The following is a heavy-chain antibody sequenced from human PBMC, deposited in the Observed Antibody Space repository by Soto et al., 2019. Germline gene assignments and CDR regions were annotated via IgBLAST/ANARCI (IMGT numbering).Heavy chain of an antibody. CDR1: GFTFSSYG. V-gene: IGHV3-30*18. CDR3: AKSAIAVAGPYYYYGMDV. Sequence: LRLSCAASGFTFSSYGMHWVRQAPGKGLEWVAVISYDGSNKYYADSVKGRFTIPRDNSKNTLYLQMNSLRAEDTAVYYCAKSAIAVAGPYYYYGMDVWGQGTTVTVSS. D-gene: IGHD6-19*01. J-gene: IGHJ6*02. CDR2: ISYDGSNK.